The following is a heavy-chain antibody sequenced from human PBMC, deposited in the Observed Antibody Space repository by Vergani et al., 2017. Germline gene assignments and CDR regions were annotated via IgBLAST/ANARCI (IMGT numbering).Heavy chain of an antibody. Sequence: QVQLVQSGAEVKKPGSSVKVSCKASGGTFSSYAISWVRQAPGQGLEWMGGIIPIFGTANYAQKFQGRVTITADESTSTAYMELSSLRSEDTAVYYCARGDYYDSSGYPNHSYYYYGIDVWGQGTTVTVSS. V-gene: IGHV1-69*01. CDR2: IIPIFGTA. J-gene: IGHJ6*02. D-gene: IGHD3-22*01. CDR3: ARGDYYDSSGYPNHSYYYYGIDV. CDR1: GGTFSSYA.